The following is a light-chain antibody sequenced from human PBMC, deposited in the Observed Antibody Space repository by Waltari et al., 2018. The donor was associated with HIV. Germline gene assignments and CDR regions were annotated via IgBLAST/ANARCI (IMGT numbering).Light chain of an antibody. CDR3: QAWDSSTVV. CDR1: KLGDQS. Sequence: SYELTQPASVSVSPGQTASITCSGDKLGDQSVSWYQQKPGQSPVVVIYQDKKRPSGIPERFSGSNSGNTATLTISGTQALDEADYYCQAWDSSTVVFGGGTKVTVL. CDR2: QDK. J-gene: IGLJ2*01. V-gene: IGLV3-1*01.